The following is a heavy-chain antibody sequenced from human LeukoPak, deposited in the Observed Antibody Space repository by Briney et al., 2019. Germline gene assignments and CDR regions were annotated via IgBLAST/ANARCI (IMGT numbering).Heavy chain of an antibody. CDR1: GGSISNYC. Sequence: PSETLSLTCTVSGGSISNYCWSWFRQPPGKGLEWIGYIYYSGSTNYNPSLKSRVSISVDTSKNQFSLKLSSVTAADTAVYYCAGTYLYSSGWYRGVYWGQGTLVTVSS. J-gene: IGHJ4*02. CDR3: AGTYLYSSGWYRGVY. CDR2: IYYSGST. D-gene: IGHD6-19*01. V-gene: IGHV4-59*12.